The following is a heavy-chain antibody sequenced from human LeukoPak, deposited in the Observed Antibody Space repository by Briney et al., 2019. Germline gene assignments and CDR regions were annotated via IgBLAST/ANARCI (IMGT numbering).Heavy chain of an antibody. D-gene: IGHD5-12*01. CDR3: ARGRGV. Sequence: SETLSLACTVSGGSISSYYWSWIRQPPGKGLEWIGYIYYSGSTNYNPSLKSRVTISVDTSKNQFSLKLSSVTAADTAVYYCARGRGVWGQGTLVTVSS. J-gene: IGHJ4*02. CDR1: GGSISSYY. CDR2: IYYSGST. V-gene: IGHV4-59*01.